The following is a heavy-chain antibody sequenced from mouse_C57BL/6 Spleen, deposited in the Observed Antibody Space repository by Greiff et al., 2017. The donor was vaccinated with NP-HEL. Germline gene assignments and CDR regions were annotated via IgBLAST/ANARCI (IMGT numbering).Heavy chain of an antibody. V-gene: IGHV5-17*01. CDR2: ISSGSSTI. CDR3: ARKATGYFDV. D-gene: IGHD1-1*01. J-gene: IGHJ1*03. Sequence: DVMLVESGGGLVKPGGSLKLSCAASGFTFSDYGMHWVRQAPEKGLEWVAYISSGSSTIYYADTVKGRFTFSSAKAKNTLFLHMTSLRAEDTAMYYCARKATGYFDVWGTGTTVTVSS. CDR1: GFTFSDYG.